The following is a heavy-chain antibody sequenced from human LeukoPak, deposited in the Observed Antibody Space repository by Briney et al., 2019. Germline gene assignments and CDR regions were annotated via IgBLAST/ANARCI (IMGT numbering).Heavy chain of an antibody. V-gene: IGHV4-34*01. CDR2: INHSGST. CDR3: ARWEGGSYYDFDY. Sequence: PSETLSPTCAVYGGSFSGYSWSWIRKPPGKGREWIGEINHSGSTNYNPSLKSRVTISVDTSKNQFSLKLSSVTAADTAVYYCARWEGGSYYDFDYWGQGTLVTVSS. D-gene: IGHD1-26*01. CDR1: GGSFSGYS. J-gene: IGHJ4*02.